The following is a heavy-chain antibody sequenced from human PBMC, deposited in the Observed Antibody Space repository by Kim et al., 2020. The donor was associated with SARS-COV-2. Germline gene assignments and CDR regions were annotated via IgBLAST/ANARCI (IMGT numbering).Heavy chain of an antibody. CDR2: IDPSDSYT. CDR3: ASSIRWLQFNAGLGYYDMDV. V-gene: IGHV5-10-1*01. J-gene: IGHJ6*02. Sequence: GESLKISCKGSGYSFTSYWISWVRQMPGKGLEWMGRIDPSDSYTNYSPSFQGHVTISADKSISTAYLQWSSLKASDTAMYYCASSIRWLQFNAGLGYYDMDVWGQGTTVTVSS. D-gene: IGHD5-12*01. CDR1: GYSFTSYW.